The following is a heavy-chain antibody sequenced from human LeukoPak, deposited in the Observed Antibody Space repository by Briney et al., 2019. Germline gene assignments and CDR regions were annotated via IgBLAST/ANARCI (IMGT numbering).Heavy chain of an antibody. V-gene: IGHV3-23*01. D-gene: IGHD5-18*01. Sequence: PGGSLRLSCAASGFTFSSYSMNWVRQAPGKGLEWVSSLISSGATTYYADSVKGRFTISRDNSKNTVHLKMDSLRAEDSAVYYCAKNAGYSYGLYYFDYWGQGTLVTVSS. CDR2: LISSGATT. CDR3: AKNAGYSYGLYYFDY. J-gene: IGHJ4*02. CDR1: GFTFSSYS.